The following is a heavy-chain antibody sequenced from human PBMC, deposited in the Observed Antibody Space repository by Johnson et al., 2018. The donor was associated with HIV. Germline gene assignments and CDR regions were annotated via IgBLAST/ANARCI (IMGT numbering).Heavy chain of an antibody. Sequence: GGVVQPGRSLRLSCAASGFTFSSYAMHWVRQAPGKGLEWVAVISYDGSNKYYADSVKGRFTISRDNSKNTLYLQMNSLRAEYTAVYYCASPSGGSYWAFDIWGQGTMVTVSS. CDR2: ISYDGSNK. D-gene: IGHD1-26*01. V-gene: IGHV3-30-3*01. J-gene: IGHJ3*02. CDR3: ASPSGGSYWAFDI. CDR1: GFTFSSYA.